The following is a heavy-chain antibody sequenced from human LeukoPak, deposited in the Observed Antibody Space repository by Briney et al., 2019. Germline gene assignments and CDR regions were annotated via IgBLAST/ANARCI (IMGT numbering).Heavy chain of an antibody. Sequence: GGSLRLSCAASGFTFSSYAMSWVRQAPGKGLEWVSAISGSGGSTYYADSVKGRFTISRGNSKNTLYLQMNSLRAEDTAVYYCAKDVANWDNVFDYWGQGTLVTVSS. D-gene: IGHD1/OR15-1a*01. CDR3: AKDVANWDNVFDY. CDR2: ISGSGGST. J-gene: IGHJ4*02. V-gene: IGHV3-23*01. CDR1: GFTFSSYA.